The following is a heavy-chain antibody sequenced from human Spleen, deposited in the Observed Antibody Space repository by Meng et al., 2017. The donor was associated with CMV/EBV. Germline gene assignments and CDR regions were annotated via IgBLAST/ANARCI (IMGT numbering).Heavy chain of an antibody. D-gene: IGHD3-3*01. CDR1: GFTFSNYY. J-gene: IGHJ4*02. Sequence: GGSLRLSCAASGFTFSNYYMSWIRQAPGKGLEWVSYISTGSTTNYADSVKGRFTVSRDNAKNSLYLQMSSLRAEDTAVYYCARLEVTAYGVINLYDYWGQGTLVTVSS. V-gene: IGHV3-11*01. CDR2: ISTGSTT. CDR3: ARLEVTAYGVINLYDY.